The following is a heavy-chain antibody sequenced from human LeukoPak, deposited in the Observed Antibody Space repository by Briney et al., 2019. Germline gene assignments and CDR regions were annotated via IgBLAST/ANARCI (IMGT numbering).Heavy chain of an antibody. Sequence: GASVKVSCKASGYTFTGYYMHWVRQAPGQGLEWMGWINPNSGGTNYAQKLQGRVTMTTDTSTSTAYMELRSLRSDDTAVYYCARGGQIFGVVIDYWGQGTLVTVSS. D-gene: IGHD3-3*01. CDR1: GYTFTGYY. CDR2: INPNSGGT. V-gene: IGHV1-2*02. J-gene: IGHJ4*02. CDR3: ARGGQIFGVVIDY.